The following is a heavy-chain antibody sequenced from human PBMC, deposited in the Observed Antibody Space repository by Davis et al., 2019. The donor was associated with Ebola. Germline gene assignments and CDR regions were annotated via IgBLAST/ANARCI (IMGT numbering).Heavy chain of an antibody. CDR2: ISSNGSTI. J-gene: IGHJ6*02. V-gene: IGHV3-11*01. Sequence: GESLKISCAASGFTFSDYYMSWIRQAPGKGLEWVSYISSNGSTIYYADSVKGRFTISRDNAKNSLYLQMNSLRAEDTAVYYCARPQKPYYYGSGNPNYYGMDVWGQGTTVTVSS. CDR1: GFTFSDYY. CDR3: ARPQKPYYYGSGNPNYYGMDV. D-gene: IGHD3-10*01.